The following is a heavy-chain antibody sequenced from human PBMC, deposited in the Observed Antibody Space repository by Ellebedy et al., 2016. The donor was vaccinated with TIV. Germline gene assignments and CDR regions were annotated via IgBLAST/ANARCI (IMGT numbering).Heavy chain of an antibody. CDR1: GGSISSSSYY. CDR3: ASGFSYGLLDY. Sequence: MPSETLSLTCTVSGGSISSSSYYWSWIRQPPGKGLEWIGNIYYSGSTNYNPSLKSRVTISVDTSKNQFSLKLSSVTAADTAVFYCASGFSYGLLDYWGQGTLVAVSS. J-gene: IGHJ4*02. D-gene: IGHD5-18*01. V-gene: IGHV4-61*01. CDR2: IYYSGST.